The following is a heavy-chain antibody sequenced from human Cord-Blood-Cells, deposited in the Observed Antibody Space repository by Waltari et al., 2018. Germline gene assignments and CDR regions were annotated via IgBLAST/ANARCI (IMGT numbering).Heavy chain of an antibody. D-gene: IGHD3-9*01. J-gene: IGHJ4*02. CDR1: GFTFSNSS. Sequence: EVQLVESGGGLVKPGGSLRLSCAASGFTFSNSSLNVLPPPPGKGLEWVSSISSSSSYIYYADSVKGRFTISRDNAKNSLYLQMNSLRAEDTAVYYCARVLDYDILTGYYFDYWGQGTLVTVSS. CDR2: ISSSSSYI. V-gene: IGHV3-21*01. CDR3: ARVLDYDILTGYYFDY.